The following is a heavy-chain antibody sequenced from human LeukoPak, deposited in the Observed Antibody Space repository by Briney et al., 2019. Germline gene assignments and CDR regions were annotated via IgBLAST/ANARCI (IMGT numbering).Heavy chain of an antibody. CDR1: GGSISSHY. Sequence: SETLSLTCTVSGGSISSHYWSWIRQPPGKGLEWIGYIYYSGSTNYNPSLNSRVTISVDTSKNQFSLKLSSVTAADTAVYYCARAVAWNYYYTDVWGKGTTVTVSS. D-gene: IGHD2-15*01. CDR3: ARAVAWNYYYTDV. CDR2: IYYSGST. J-gene: IGHJ6*03. V-gene: IGHV4-59*11.